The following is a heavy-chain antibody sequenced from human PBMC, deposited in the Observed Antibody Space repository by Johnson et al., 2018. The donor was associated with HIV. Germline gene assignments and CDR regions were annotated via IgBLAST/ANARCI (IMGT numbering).Heavy chain of an antibody. J-gene: IGHJ3*02. CDR2: ISWNSGSI. Sequence: VQLVESGGGLVQPGRSLRLSCAASGFTFDDYAMHWVRQAPGKGLEWVSGISWNSGSIGYADSVKGRFTISRDNAKNSLYLQMNSLRAEDTAVYYCARKCWVDAFDIWGQGTMVTVSS. V-gene: IGHV3-9*01. CDR1: GFTFDDYA. D-gene: IGHD4/OR15-4a*01. CDR3: ARKCWVDAFDI.